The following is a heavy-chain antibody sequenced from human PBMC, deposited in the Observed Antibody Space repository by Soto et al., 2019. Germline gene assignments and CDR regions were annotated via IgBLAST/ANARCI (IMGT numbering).Heavy chain of an antibody. J-gene: IGHJ4*02. CDR3: VRDQDTFGQAVFDS. CDR1: GGSFSGYY. D-gene: IGHD3-16*01. CDR2: INHSGST. V-gene: IGHV4-34*01. Sequence: SETLSLTCAVYGGSFSGYYWTWIRQPPGTGLEWIGEINHSGSTNYNPSLKSRFTISRDNAKNTLYLQMNSLRVEDTAIYYCVRDQDTFGQAVFDSWGQGTLVTVSS.